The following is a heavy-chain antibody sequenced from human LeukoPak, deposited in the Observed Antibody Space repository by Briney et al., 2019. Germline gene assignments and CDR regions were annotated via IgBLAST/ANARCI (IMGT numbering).Heavy chain of an antibody. V-gene: IGHV4-34*01. CDR3: ARRGVGAGFDY. J-gene: IGHJ4*02. CDR1: GGSFSSYY. CDR2: INHSGST. Sequence: TSETLSLTCAVYGGSFSSYYWSWIRQPPGKGLEWIGEINHSGSTNYNPSLKSRVTISVDTSKNQFSLKLSSVTAADTAVYYCARRGVGAGFDYWGQGTLVTVSS. D-gene: IGHD1-26*01.